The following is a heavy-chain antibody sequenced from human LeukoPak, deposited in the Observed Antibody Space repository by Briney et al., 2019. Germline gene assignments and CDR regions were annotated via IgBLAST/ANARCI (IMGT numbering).Heavy chain of an antibody. J-gene: IGHJ4*02. CDR2: INPNSGGT. CDR3: ARGTAMVYYFDY. CDR1: GYTFTGYY. D-gene: IGHD5-18*01. Sequence: ASVKVSCKASGYTFTGYYMHWVRQAPGQGLEWMGWINPNSGGTNYAQKFQGRVTMTRDTSISTAYMELSRLRSDDTAVYYRARGTAMVYYFDYWGQGTLVTVSS. V-gene: IGHV1-2*02.